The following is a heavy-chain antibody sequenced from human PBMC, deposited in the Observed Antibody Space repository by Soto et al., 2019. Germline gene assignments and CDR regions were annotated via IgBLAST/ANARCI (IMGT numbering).Heavy chain of an antibody. J-gene: IGHJ4*02. V-gene: IGHV3-33*01. CDR1: GFIFSRYA. Sequence: PGGSLRLSCAASGFIFSRYAMQWVRQAPGKGLEWVAVIWYDGSNKYYADSVKGRFTISRDNSKNTLYLQMTSLRAEDTAVYYCARSTSDWYVVDYWGKGTLVPVSS. CDR2: IWYDGSNK. CDR3: ARSTSDWYVVDY. D-gene: IGHD6-19*01.